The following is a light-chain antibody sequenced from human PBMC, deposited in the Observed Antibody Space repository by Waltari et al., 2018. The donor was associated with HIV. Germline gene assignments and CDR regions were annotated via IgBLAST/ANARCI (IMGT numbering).Light chain of an antibody. Sequence: QSALTQPASVSGSPGHSIPLSCPGTNIDIATYNYVSWYQQHPGKAPKLMIYEVTKRPSGVSSRFSGSKSASTASLTVSGLQPEDEADYYCSSYRTASTLIFGGGTKLTVL. V-gene: IGLV2-14*01. J-gene: IGLJ2*01. CDR3: SSYRTASTLI. CDR2: EVT. CDR1: NIDIATYNY.